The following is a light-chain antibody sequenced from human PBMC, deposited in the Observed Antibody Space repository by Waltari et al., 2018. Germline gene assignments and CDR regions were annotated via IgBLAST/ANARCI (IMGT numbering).Light chain of an antibody. CDR3: QQYNNWHGT. V-gene: IGKV3-15*01. CDR1: QSVSSN. J-gene: IGKJ1*01. Sequence: EIVMTQSPVTLSVSPGDRATLSCRASQSVSSNLAWYQQKPGQAPRLLIYGASTRATGIPARFSGSGSGTEFTLTISSLQSEDFAVYYCQQYNNWHGTFGQGTKVEIK. CDR2: GAS.